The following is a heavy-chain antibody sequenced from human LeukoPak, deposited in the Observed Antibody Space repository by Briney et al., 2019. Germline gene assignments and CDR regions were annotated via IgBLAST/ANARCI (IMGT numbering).Heavy chain of an antibody. Sequence: GGSLLLSSAASCFAFSSYNMKWVRHDIGKGLEWVSFISTTSTYIYYADSVKGRFTVSRDNSKNLLYLKMDSLRVEDTAVYYCARAGTCSSSSCDGGIEYWGQGTLVTVSS. J-gene: IGHJ4*02. CDR3: ARAGTCSSSSCDGGIEY. D-gene: IGHD1/OR15-1a*01. CDR1: CFAFSSYN. CDR2: ISTTSTYI. V-gene: IGHV3-21*06.